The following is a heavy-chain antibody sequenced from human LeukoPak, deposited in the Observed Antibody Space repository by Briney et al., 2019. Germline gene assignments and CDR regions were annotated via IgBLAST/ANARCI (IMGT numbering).Heavy chain of an antibody. J-gene: IGHJ4*02. CDR1: GGSISSYY. Sequence: SETPSLTCTVSGGSISSYYWSWIRQPPGKGLEWIGYIYYSGSTNYNPSLKSRVTISVDTSKNQFSLKLSSMTAADTAVYYCARASIAAAGTVADYWGQGTLVTVSS. CDR3: ARASIAAAGTVADY. D-gene: IGHD6-13*01. V-gene: IGHV4-59*01. CDR2: IYYSGST.